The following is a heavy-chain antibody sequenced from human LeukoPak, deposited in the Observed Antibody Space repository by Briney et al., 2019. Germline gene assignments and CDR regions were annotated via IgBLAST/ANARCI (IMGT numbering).Heavy chain of an antibody. CDR3: ATESYGAT. V-gene: IGHV3-53*01. J-gene: IGHJ4*02. CDR2: TYSSGST. CDR1: GFSVSNSY. D-gene: IGHD1-26*01. Sequence: GGSLRLSCAISGFSVSNSYMTWVRRAPGKGLEWVSVTYSSGSTHYADSVKGRFTISRDSSKNTLYLQMNSLRAEDTAVYYCATESYGATWGQGTLVTVSS.